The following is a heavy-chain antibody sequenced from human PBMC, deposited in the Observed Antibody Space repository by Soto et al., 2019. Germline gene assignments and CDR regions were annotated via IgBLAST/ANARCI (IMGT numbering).Heavy chain of an antibody. CDR2: IWYDGSNK. J-gene: IGHJ5*02. D-gene: IGHD3-10*01. CDR1: GFTFSSYG. Sequence: GGSQRLPCTASGFTFSSYGMHWVRKAPGKGLEWVAVIWYDGSNKYYADSVKGRFTISRDNSKNTLYLQMNSLRAEDTAVYYCARESTGSYISWFDPWGQGTLVTVSS. V-gene: IGHV3-33*01. CDR3: ARESTGSYISWFDP.